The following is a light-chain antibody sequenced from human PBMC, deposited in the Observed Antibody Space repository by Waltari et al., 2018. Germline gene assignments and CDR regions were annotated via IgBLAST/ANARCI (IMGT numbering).Light chain of an antibody. J-gene: IGLJ2*01. Sequence: QSGLTQPPSVSGAPGQRVPISCTGSSSHIRAGYDVHWYQLLPGTAPKVLIYGNTNRPSGVPDRFSGSKSGTSASLAITGLQAEDEADYYCQSYDNSLNSVFGGGTKLTVL. CDR2: GNT. CDR1: SSHIRAGYD. CDR3: QSYDNSLNSV. V-gene: IGLV1-40*01.